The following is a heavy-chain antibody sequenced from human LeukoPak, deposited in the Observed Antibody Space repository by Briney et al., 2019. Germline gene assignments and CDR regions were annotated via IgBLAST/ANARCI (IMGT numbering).Heavy chain of an antibody. CDR3: ARMWLAGYAFDV. CDR1: GGSISDYS. Sequence: PSETLSLTCTVSGGSISDYSWSWIRQPPGKGLEWIGNIYYSGSANHNPSLKSRVTISRDTSKNQFSLKLTSVTTADTAVYYCARMWLAGYAFDVWGQGTMVTVSS. V-gene: IGHV4-59*01. CDR2: IYYSGSA. J-gene: IGHJ3*01. D-gene: IGHD6-19*01.